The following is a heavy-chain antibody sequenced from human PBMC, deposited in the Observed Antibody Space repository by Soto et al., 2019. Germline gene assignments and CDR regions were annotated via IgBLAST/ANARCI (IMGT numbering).Heavy chain of an antibody. CDR3: ARVTDTAMVTPPYFDY. Sequence: SETLSLTCTVSGGSISSGDYYWSWIRQPPGKGLEWIGYIYYSGSTYYNPSLKSRVTISVDTSKNQFSLKLSSVTAADTAVYYCARVTDTAMVTPPYFDYWGQGTLVTVSS. V-gene: IGHV4-30-4*01. J-gene: IGHJ4*02. CDR2: IYYSGST. CDR1: GGSISSGDYY. D-gene: IGHD5-18*01.